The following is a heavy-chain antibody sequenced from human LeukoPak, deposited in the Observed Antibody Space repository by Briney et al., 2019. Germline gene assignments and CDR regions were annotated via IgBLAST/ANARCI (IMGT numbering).Heavy chain of an antibody. Sequence: SETLSLTCTVSGGSISPYYWSWIRQPPGKGLEWIGYIYYSGSTNYSPSLKSRVTISLDTSKNQFSLKLSSVTAADTAVYYCARVQLRDHYDILTGFDYWGQGTLVTVSS. V-gene: IGHV4-59*12. CDR2: IYYSGST. CDR3: ARVQLRDHYDILTGFDY. CDR1: GGSISPYY. D-gene: IGHD3-9*01. J-gene: IGHJ4*02.